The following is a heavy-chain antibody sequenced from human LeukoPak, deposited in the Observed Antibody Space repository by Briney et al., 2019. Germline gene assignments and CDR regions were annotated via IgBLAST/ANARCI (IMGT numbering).Heavy chain of an antibody. Sequence: SVKVSCKASGGTVSSYAISWVRQAPGQGLEWMGRIIPILGIANYAQKFQGRVTITADKSTSTAYMELSSLRSEDTAVYYCARGSPHFDTVWGSPLWDIWGQGTMVTVSS. CDR3: ARGSPHFDTVWGSPLWDI. CDR1: GGTVSSYA. CDR2: IIPILGIA. V-gene: IGHV1-69*04. D-gene: IGHD3-16*01. J-gene: IGHJ3*02.